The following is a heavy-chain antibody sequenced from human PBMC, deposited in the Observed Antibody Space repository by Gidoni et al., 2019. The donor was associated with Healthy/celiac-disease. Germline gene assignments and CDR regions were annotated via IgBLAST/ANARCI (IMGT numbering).Heavy chain of an antibody. CDR1: GGSISSYY. CDR3: ARVHFYDSSGYYGYYFDY. D-gene: IGHD3-22*01. J-gene: IGHJ4*02. Sequence: QVQLQESGPGLVKPSETLSLTCTVSGGSISSYYWSWIRQPPGKGLEWIGYIYYSGSTNYNPSLKSRVTISVDTSKNQFSLKLSSVTAADTAVYYCARVHFYDSSGYYGYYFDYWGQGTLVTVSS. CDR2: IYYSGST. V-gene: IGHV4-59*01.